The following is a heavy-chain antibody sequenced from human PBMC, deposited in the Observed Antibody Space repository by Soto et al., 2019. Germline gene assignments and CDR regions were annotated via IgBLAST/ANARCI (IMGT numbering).Heavy chain of an antibody. CDR3: VTRFTAVATARFDY. D-gene: IGHD2-21*02. CDR1: GFTFRWFG. V-gene: IGHV3-30*03. CDR2: ISNDGSNE. Sequence: GGSLRLSCAGSGFTFRWFGMNWVRQAPGKGLEWVARISNDGSNEYYVDSVKGRFTISRDNSKNTVYLQMNGLEIEDTGMYYCVTRFTAVATARFDYWGQGTLVTVSS. J-gene: IGHJ4*02.